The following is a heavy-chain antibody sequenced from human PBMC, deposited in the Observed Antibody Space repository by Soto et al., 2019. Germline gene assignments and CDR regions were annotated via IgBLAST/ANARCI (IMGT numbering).Heavy chain of an antibody. CDR3: ARDFSRTGATCSDY. V-gene: IGHV3-23*01. Sequence: GGSLRLSCAASGFTFSSYAMSWVRQAPGKGLEWVSAISGSGGSTYYADSVKGRFTISRDNSKNTLYLQMNSLRAEDTAVYYCARDFSRTGATCSDYWGQGTLVTVSS. CDR1: GFTFSSYA. D-gene: IGHD1-26*01. CDR2: ISGSGGST. J-gene: IGHJ4*02.